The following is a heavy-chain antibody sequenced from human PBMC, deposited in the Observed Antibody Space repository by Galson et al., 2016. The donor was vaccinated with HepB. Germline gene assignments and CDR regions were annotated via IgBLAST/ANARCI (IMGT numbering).Heavy chain of an antibody. CDR1: GFTFNNYW. D-gene: IGHD3-22*01. Sequence: SLRLSCAASGFTFNNYWMHWVRQGPGKGLVWVSRIKNDGSSADYTDSVRGRFTLSRDNAKNTLYLEMTSLTAEDTAMYYCARIYYSSGHGRYDMWGQGTVVTVSS. J-gene: IGHJ3*02. V-gene: IGHV3-74*01. CDR2: IKNDGSSA. CDR3: ARIYYSSGHGRYDM.